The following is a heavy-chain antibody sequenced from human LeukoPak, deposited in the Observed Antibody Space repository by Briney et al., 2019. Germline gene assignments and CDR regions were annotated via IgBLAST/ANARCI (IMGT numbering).Heavy chain of an antibody. CDR3: ERAFTAMVNPVFDY. CDR2: IKQDGSEK. J-gene: IGHJ4*02. CDR1: GFTFSSYW. Sequence: PGGSLRLSCAASGFTFSSYWMSWVRQAPGKGLEWVANIKQDGSEKYYVDSVKGRFTISRDNAKNSLYLQMNSLRAEDTAVYYCERAFTAMVNPVFDYWGQGTLVTVSS. D-gene: IGHD5-18*01. V-gene: IGHV3-7*01.